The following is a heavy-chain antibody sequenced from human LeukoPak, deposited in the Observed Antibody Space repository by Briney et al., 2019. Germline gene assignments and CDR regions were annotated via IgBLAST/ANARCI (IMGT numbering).Heavy chain of an antibody. CDR2: ISGSGGST. J-gene: IGHJ4*02. V-gene: IGHV3-23*01. CDR3: AKEVSGSYPIAPYFDY. Sequence: GGSLRLSCAASGFTFSSYAMSWVRQAPGKGLEWVSAISGSGGSTYYADSVKGRFTISRDNSKNTPYLQMNSLRAEDTAVYYCAKEVSGSYPIAPYFDYWGQGTLVTVSS. D-gene: IGHD1-26*01. CDR1: GFTFSSYA.